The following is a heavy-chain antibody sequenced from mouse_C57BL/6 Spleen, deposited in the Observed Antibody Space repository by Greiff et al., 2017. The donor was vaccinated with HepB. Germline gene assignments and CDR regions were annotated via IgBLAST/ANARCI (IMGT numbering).Heavy chain of an antibody. CDR2: IYPGSGNT. J-gene: IGHJ2*01. CDR1: GYTFTDYY. D-gene: IGHD3-2*02. CDR3: ARGGTAQAPFDY. V-gene: IGHV1-76*01. Sequence: VKLMESGAELVRPGASVKLSCKASGYTFTDYYINWVKQRPGQGLEWIARIYPGSGNTYYNEKFKGKATLTAEKSSSTAYMQLSSLTSEDSAVYFCARGGTAQAPFDYWGQGTTLTVSS.